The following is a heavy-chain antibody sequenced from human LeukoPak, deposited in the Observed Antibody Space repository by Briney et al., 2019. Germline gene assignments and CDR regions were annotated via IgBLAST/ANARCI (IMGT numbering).Heavy chain of an antibody. CDR1: GFTLSNYD. D-gene: IGHD3-10*01. Sequence: GGSLRLSCAASGFTLSNYDMHWVRQPPGKGLEWVSSIDPSGDRYFADSVKGRFTISRDNGNHALFLQMNGLTAGDTAVYCCARGGVGEFLTPRDPFDKWGQGARVIVSS. J-gene: IGHJ3*02. CDR2: IDPSGDR. V-gene: IGHV3-13*01. CDR3: ARGGVGEFLTPRDPFDK.